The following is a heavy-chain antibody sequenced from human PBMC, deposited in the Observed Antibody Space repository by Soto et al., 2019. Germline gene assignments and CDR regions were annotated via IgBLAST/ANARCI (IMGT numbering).Heavy chain of an antibody. CDR2: IYYSGST. J-gene: IGHJ4*02. V-gene: IGHV4-31*03. CDR3: ARSGGGYDENYFDY. Sequence: QLQLQESGPGLVKPSQTLSLTCTVSGGSIRSGGYYWSWIRQHPGKGLEWIGYIYYSGSTYYNPSLKSRVTISVDASKNQFSLKLISVTAADTAVYYCARSGGGYDENYFDYWCQGTLVTVSS. CDR1: GGSIRSGGYY. D-gene: IGHD5-12*01.